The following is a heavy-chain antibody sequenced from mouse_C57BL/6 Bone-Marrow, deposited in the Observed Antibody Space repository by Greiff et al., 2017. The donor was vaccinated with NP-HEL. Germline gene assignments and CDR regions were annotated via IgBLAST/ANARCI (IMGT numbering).Heavy chain of an antibody. Sequence: QVQLKQPGAELVMPGASVKLSCKASGYTFTSYWMHWVKQRPGQGLEWIGEIDPSDSYTNYNQKFKGKSTLTVDKSSSTAYMQLSSLPSEDSAVYYCARVGYGYDGWFAYWGQGTLVTVSA. V-gene: IGHV1-69*01. D-gene: IGHD2-2*01. CDR1: GYTFTSYW. CDR2: IDPSDSYT. CDR3: ARVGYGYDGWFAY. J-gene: IGHJ3*01.